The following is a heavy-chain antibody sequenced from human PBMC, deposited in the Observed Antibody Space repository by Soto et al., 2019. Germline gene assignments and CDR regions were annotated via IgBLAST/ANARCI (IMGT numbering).Heavy chain of an antibody. CDR1: GFTFSGSA. V-gene: IGHV3-73*01. J-gene: IGHJ6*02. CDR3: TRHINWNPVYYGMDV. Sequence: GGSLRLSCAASGFTFSGSAMHWVRQASGKGLEWVGRIRSKANSYATAYAASVKGRFTISRDDSKNTAYLQMNSLKTEDTAVYYCTRHINWNPVYYGMDVWGQGTTVTVSS. D-gene: IGHD1-20*01. CDR2: IRSKANSYAT.